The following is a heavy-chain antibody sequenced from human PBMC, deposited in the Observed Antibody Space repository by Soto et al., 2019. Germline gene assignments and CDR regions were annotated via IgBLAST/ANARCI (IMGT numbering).Heavy chain of an antibody. CDR2: ISYDGSNK. V-gene: IGHV3-30*18. Sequence: PGGSLRLSCAASGFTFSSYGMHWVRQAPGKGLEWVAVISYDGSNKYYADSVKGRFTISRDNSKNTLYLQMNSLRAEDTAVYYCAKDMASLVVPAAIPIDYWGQGTLVTVSS. J-gene: IGHJ4*02. D-gene: IGHD2-2*01. CDR3: AKDMASLVVPAAIPIDY. CDR1: GFTFSSYG.